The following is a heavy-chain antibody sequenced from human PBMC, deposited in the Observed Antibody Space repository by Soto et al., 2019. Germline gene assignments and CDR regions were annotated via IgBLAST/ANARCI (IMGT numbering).Heavy chain of an antibody. CDR3: VKPTNYYYYYGMDV. CDR2: ISGSGGST. Sequence: GGSLRLSCAASGFTFSSYAMSWVRQAPGKGLEWVSAISGSGGSTYYADSVKGRFTISRDNSKNTLYLQMNSLRAEDTAVYYCVKPTNYYYYYGMDVWGQGTTVTVSS. V-gene: IGHV3-23*01. J-gene: IGHJ6*02. CDR1: GFTFSSYA.